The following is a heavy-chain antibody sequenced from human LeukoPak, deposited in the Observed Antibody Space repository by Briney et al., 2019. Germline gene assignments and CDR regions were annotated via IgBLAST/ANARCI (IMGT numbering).Heavy chain of an antibody. CDR2: MYYGST. V-gene: IGHV4-39*01. CDR1: GASISSSSYS. D-gene: IGHD2-15*01. Sequence: TSETLSLTCTVSGASISSSSYSWGWIRQPPGKGLEWIGNMYYGSTHYNPSLKSRVTISVETSKNQFSLKLSSVTAADTAIYYCARLSGYCSGGSCYNYFEYWGQGTLVTVSS. J-gene: IGHJ4*02. CDR3: ARLSGYCSGGSCYNYFEY.